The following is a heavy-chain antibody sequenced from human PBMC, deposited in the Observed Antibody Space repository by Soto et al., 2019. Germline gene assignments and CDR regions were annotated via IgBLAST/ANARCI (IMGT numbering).Heavy chain of an antibody. CDR3: ARQIYDSDTGPNFQYYFDS. CDR2: IDPSDSYT. J-gene: IGHJ4*02. Sequence: PGESLKISCKGSGYSFTRYWINWLRQMPGKGLEWMGRIDPSDSYTSYSPSFQGHVTISVDKSISTAYLQWSSLRASDTAMYYCARQIYDSDTGPNFQYYFDSWGQGTPVTVSS. D-gene: IGHD3-22*01. V-gene: IGHV5-10-1*01. CDR1: GYSFTRYW.